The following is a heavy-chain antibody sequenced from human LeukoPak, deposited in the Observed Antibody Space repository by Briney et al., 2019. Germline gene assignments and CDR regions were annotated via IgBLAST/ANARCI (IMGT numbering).Heavy chain of an antibody. CDR2: IWYDGSNK. D-gene: IGHD6-19*01. Sequence: QSGRSLRLSCAASGFTFSSYGMHWVRQAPGKGLEWVAVIWYDGSNKYYADSVKGRFTISRDNSKNTLYLQMNSLRAEDTAVYYCARGQPEVYSSGWYFDYWGQGTLVTVSS. V-gene: IGHV3-33*01. CDR3: ARGQPEVYSSGWYFDY. J-gene: IGHJ4*02. CDR1: GFTFSSYG.